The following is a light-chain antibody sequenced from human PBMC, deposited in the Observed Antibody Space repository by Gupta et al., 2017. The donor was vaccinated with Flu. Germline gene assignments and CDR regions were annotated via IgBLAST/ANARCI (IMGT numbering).Light chain of an antibody. V-gene: IGKV1D-12*01. J-gene: IGKJ4*01. CDR3: QQGNSFAVT. CDR1: QSISTW. CDR2: AAS. Sequence: DIQMTQSPSSVSASVGDRATITCRASQSISTWLAWYQQKPGEAPKLLIYAASTLQNGVPSRFSGSGSGTXLTITSXRLQAEDVATYFCQQGNSFAVTFGXGTKVEIK.